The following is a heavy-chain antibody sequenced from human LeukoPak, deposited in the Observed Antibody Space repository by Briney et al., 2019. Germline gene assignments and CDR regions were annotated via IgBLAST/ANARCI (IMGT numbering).Heavy chain of an antibody. J-gene: IGHJ4*02. CDR2: INSDGSTT. V-gene: IGHV3-74*01. CDR1: GFTFSTYW. CDR3: VRSLVGDTDY. D-gene: IGHD1-26*01. Sequence: GGSLRLSCAASGFTFSTYWMHWVRQAPGKGLVWVSSINSDGSTTNYADSVKGRFTISRDNAKNTLYLQMNSLRAEDTAVYYCVRSLVGDTDYWGQGTLVTVSS.